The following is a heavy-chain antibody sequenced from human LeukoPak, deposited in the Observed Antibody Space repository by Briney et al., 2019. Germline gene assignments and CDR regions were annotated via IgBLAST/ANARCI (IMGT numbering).Heavy chain of an antibody. CDR1: GGSISSYY. CDR2: IYYSGST. D-gene: IGHD4/OR15-4a*01. Sequence: KSSETLSLICTVSGGSISSYYWSWIRQPPGKGLEWIGSIYYSGSTYYNPSLKSRVTISVDTSKNQFSLKLSSVTAADTAVYYCARHEYGLLDYWGQGTLVTVSS. J-gene: IGHJ4*02. CDR3: ARHEYGLLDY. V-gene: IGHV4-59*05.